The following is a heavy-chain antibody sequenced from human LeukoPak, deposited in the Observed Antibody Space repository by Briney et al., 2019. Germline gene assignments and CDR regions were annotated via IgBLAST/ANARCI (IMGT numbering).Heavy chain of an antibody. J-gene: IGHJ4*02. CDR3: ATDLGYCSSTSCYSIG. V-gene: IGHV1-24*01. CDR2: FDPEDGET. D-gene: IGHD2-2*01. CDR1: GYTLTELS. Sequence: APVKVSCKVSGYTLTELSMHWVRQAPGKGLEWMGGFDPEDGETIYAQKFQGRVTMTEDTSTDTAYMELSSLRSEDTAVYYCATDLGYCSSTSCYSIGWGQGTLVTVSS.